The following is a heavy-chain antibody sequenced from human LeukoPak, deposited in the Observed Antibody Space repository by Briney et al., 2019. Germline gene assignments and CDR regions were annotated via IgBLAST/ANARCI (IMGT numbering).Heavy chain of an antibody. V-gene: IGHV1-18*01. CDR3: ARDTYGDRQSFDY. CDR1: GYTFTIYG. J-gene: IGHJ4*02. Sequence: ASVKVSFTASGYTFTIYGISWVRQAPGQGSEWMGWISAYNGNTNYAQKLQGRVTMTTDTSTSTAYMELRSLRSDDTAVYYCARDTYGDRQSFDYWGQGTLVTVSS. D-gene: IGHD4-17*01. CDR2: ISAYNGNT.